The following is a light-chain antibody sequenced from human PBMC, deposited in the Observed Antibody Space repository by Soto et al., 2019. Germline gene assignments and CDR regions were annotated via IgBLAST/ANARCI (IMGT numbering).Light chain of an antibody. Sequence: AIRMTPSPSSLSASRGDRVTITCRASQGISSYLAWYQQKPGKAPKLLIYAASTLQSGVPSRFSGSGSGTDFTLTISCLQSEDFATYYCQQYYSYPWTFGQGTKVDIK. J-gene: IGKJ1*01. CDR2: AAS. CDR1: QGISSY. CDR3: QQYYSYPWT. V-gene: IGKV1-8*01.